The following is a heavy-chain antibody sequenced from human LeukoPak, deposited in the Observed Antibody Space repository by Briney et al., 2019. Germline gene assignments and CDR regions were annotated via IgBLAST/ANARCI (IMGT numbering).Heavy chain of an antibody. CDR2: IYYSGST. CDR3: ARMVRGVLYYFDY. J-gene: IGHJ4*02. V-gene: IGHV4-30-4*01. Sequence: SETLSLTCTVSGGSISSGDYYWSWIRQPPGKGLEWIGYIYYSGSTYYNPSLKSRVTISVDTSKSQFSLKLSSVTAADTAVYYCARMVRGVLYYFDYWGQGTLVTVSS. CDR1: GGSISSGDYY. D-gene: IGHD3-10*01.